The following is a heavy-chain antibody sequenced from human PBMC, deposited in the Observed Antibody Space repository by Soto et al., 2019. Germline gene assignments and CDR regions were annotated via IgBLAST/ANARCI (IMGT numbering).Heavy chain of an antibody. CDR2: ISSSSGTI. CDR3: ARDILSGRGLPDY. V-gene: IGHV3-48*01. D-gene: IGHD1-26*01. J-gene: IGHJ4*02. Sequence: EVQLVESGGGLVQPGGSLRLSCAASGFTFSTYSMNWVRQAPGKGLEWVSYISSSSGTIYYADSVKGRFTISRDNAKNSLYLQTNSLRAEDTAVYYCARDILSGRGLPDYWGQGTLVTVSS. CDR1: GFTFSTYS.